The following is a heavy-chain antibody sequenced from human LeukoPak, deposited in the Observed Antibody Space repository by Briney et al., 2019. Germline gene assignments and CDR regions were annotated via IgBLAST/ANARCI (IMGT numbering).Heavy chain of an antibody. CDR1: GFIFSTYV. J-gene: IGHJ4*02. Sequence: GGSLRLSCAASGFIFSTYVMTWVRQAPGKGLDWVSCMSGSGGRMSYADSVKGRFTISRDKFKNTLFLQMNSLRAEDTAVYYCAKGVRRSSDYSSPVDYWGQGTLVTVSS. D-gene: IGHD3-22*01. CDR3: AKGVRRSSDYSSPVDY. CDR2: MSGSGGRM. V-gene: IGHV3-23*01.